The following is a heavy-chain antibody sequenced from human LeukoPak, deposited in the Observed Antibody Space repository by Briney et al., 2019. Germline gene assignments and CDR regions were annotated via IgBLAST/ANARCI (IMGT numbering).Heavy chain of an antibody. CDR3: ARDLIRGSSAN. Sequence: TGGSLRLSCAASEFSVGSNYMTWVRQAPGKGLEWVSSISSSSSYIYYADSVKGRFTISRDNAKNSLYLQMNSLRAEDTAVYYCARDLIRGSSANWGQGTLVTVSS. D-gene: IGHD6-6*01. V-gene: IGHV3-21*01. CDR1: EFSVGSNY. J-gene: IGHJ4*02. CDR2: ISSSSSYI.